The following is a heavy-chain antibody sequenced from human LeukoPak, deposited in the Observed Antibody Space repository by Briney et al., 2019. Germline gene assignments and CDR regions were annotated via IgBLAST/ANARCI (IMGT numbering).Heavy chain of an antibody. CDR3: ARATYYFDY. J-gene: IGHJ4*02. CDR2: IYYSGST. Sequence: SETLSLTCTVSGGSISSYYWSWIRQPPGKGLEWIGYIYYSGSTNYNPSLKSRVTISVDTSKNQFSLKLSSVTAADTAVYYCARATYYFDYWGQGTLVTVSS. V-gene: IGHV4-59*01. CDR1: GGSISSYY. D-gene: IGHD3-16*01.